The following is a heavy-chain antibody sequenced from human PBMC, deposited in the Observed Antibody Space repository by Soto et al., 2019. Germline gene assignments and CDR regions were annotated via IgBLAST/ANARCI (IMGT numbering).Heavy chain of an antibody. CDR2: ISAYNGNT. J-gene: IGHJ6*02. D-gene: IGHD6-13*01. V-gene: IGHV1-18*01. CDR1: GYTFTGYYG. CDR3: ARDIAAAGSPDYYYGMDV. Sequence: GASVKVSCKASGYTFTGYYGISWVRQAPGQGLEWMGWISAYNGNTNYAQKLQGRVTMTTDTSTSTAYMELRSLRSDDTAVYYCARDIAAAGSPDYYYGMDVWGQGTTVTVSS.